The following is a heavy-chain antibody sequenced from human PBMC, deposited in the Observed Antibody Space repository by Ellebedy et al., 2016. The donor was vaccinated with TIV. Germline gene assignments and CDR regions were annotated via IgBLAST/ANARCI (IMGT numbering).Heavy chain of an antibody. CDR1: GFTFSSYA. CDR2: ISYDGSNK. Sequence: GGSLRLSXAASGFTFSSYAMHWVRQAPGKGLEWVAVISYDGSNKYYADSVKGRFTISRDNSKNTLYLQMDSLRDEDTAVYYCARERYSSNWGAFDIWGQGTMVTVSS. D-gene: IGHD6-13*01. J-gene: IGHJ3*02. V-gene: IGHV3-30-3*01. CDR3: ARERYSSNWGAFDI.